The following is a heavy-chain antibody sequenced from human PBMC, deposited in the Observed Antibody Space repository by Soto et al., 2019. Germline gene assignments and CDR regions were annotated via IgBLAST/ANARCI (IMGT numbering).Heavy chain of an antibody. CDR2: TYYRSKFYS. CDR1: GDSVSSNSAA. V-gene: IGHV6-1*01. D-gene: IGHD1-1*01. J-gene: IGHJ5*01. CDR3: ARGPNQLNWFDS. Sequence: QSQTLSLTCAISGDSVSSNSAAWNWIRQSPSRGLEWLGRTYYRSKFYSDYAGSVTGRITINPDTSKNHFSLQLNSVTPEDTAVYFCARGPNQLNWFDSWGQGTLVTVSS.